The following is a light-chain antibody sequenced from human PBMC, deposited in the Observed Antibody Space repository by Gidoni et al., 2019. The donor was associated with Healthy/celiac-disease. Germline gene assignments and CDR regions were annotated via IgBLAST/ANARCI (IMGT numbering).Light chain of an antibody. V-gene: IGKV1-33*01. CDR1: QDISNY. CDR2: DAS. Sequence: DIQMTQSTSSLSASVGDRVTITCQASQDISNYLNWYQQKPGKAPKLLIYDASNLETGFPSRFSGSVSGTDFTFTISSLQPEDIATYYCQQYDNLLPLAFGGGTKVEIK. CDR3: QQYDNLLPLA. J-gene: IGKJ4*01.